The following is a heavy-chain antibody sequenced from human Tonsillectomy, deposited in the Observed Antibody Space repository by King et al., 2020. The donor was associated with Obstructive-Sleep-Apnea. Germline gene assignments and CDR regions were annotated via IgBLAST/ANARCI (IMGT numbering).Heavy chain of an antibody. CDR1: GYTFNNYY. J-gene: IGHJ4*02. V-gene: IGHV1-46*02. D-gene: IGHD5-18*01. CDR2: INPSGGST. Sequence: VQLVESGAEVKKPGASVKVSCTASGYTFNNYYIHWVRQAPGQGLEWMGRINPSGGSTNYAQKFQGRVTLTRDTSTSTVYMELTSLTSEDTAVYYCARGTGYXYXXXXQGTLVTVSS. CDR3: ARGTGYXYXX.